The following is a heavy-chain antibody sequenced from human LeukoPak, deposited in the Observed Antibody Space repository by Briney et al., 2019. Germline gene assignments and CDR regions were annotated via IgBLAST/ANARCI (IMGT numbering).Heavy chain of an antibody. CDR2: IIPIFGTA. J-gene: IGHJ4*02. CDR3: ARSVAGTTYYFDY. V-gene: IGHV1-69*05. Sequence: ASVKVSCKASGGTFSSYAISWVRQAPGQGLEWMGGIIPIFGTANYAQKFQGRVTITTDESTSTAYMELSSLRSEDTAVCYCARSVAGTTYYFDYWGQGTLVTVSS. CDR1: GGTFSSYA. D-gene: IGHD6-19*01.